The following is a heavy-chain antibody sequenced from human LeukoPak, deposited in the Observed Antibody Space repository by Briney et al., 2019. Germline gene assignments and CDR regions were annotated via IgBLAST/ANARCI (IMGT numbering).Heavy chain of an antibody. J-gene: IGHJ4*02. CDR2: IYPNSGGT. V-gene: IGHV1-2*02. CDR3: ARFSGSSNFDY. Sequence: ASVKVSCKASGYTFSGYFIHWVRQAPGQGLEWMGWIYPNSGGTKYAQKFRGRVTMTRDTSISTIYMELSSLRSDDTAVYYCARFSGSSNFDYWGQGTLVTV. CDR1: GYTFSGYF. D-gene: IGHD1-26*01.